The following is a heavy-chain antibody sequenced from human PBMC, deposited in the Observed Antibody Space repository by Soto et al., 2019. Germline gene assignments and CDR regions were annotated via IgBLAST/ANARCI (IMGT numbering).Heavy chain of an antibody. CDR1: GDSVSSNTAA. Sequence: SQTLSLTCDISGDSVSSNTAAWNWIRQSPSRGLEWLGRTFYRSKWFNDYAVSVKSRITITPDTSKNQFSLHLNSVTPEDTAIYYCARDELHYKTPFDSWGQGTLVTV. CDR3: ARDELHYKTPFDS. V-gene: IGHV6-1*01. J-gene: IGHJ4*02. D-gene: IGHD3-10*01. CDR2: TFYRSKWFN.